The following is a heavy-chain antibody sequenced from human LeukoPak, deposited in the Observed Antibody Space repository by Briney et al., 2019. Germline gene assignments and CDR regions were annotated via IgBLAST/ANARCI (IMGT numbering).Heavy chain of an antibody. CDR1: GFTFSSYS. Sequence: GGSLRFSCAASGFTFSSYSMNWVRQAPGKGLEWVSSISSSSSYIYYADSVKGRFTISRDNAKNSLYLQMNSLRAEDTAVYYCARITMVRGASDYWGQGTLVTVSS. D-gene: IGHD3-10*01. J-gene: IGHJ4*02. CDR2: ISSSSSYI. V-gene: IGHV3-21*01. CDR3: ARITMVRGASDY.